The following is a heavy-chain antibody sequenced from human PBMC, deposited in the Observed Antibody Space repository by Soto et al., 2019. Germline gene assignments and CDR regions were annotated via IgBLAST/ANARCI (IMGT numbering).Heavy chain of an antibody. V-gene: IGHV1-18*01. D-gene: IGHD2-15*01. CDR1: GYTFTSYG. J-gene: IGHJ5*02. CDR3: AVGGGNCNWFDP. CDR2: ISAYNGNT. Sequence: QVQLVQSGAEVKKPGASVKVSCKASGYTFTSYGISWVRQAPGQGLEWMGWISAYNGNTNYAQKVHGRVTMTTDTATSKAYMELRGLRSDDTAVYYCAVGGGNCNWFDPWGQGTLVTVSS.